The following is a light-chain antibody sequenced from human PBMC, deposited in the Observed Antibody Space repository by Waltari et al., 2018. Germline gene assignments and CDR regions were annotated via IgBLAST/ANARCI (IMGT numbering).Light chain of an antibody. CDR2: TAS. Sequence: DIQMTQSPSSLSASVGDRVTITCRASQSISSYLNWYQQKPGNSPRLLIYTASNLQSGVPSRFSGSGSGTDFTLTISRLQPEDFATYYCQQTYSTPFTFGPGTKVDSK. CDR1: QSISSY. V-gene: IGKV1-39*01. J-gene: IGKJ3*01. CDR3: QQTYSTPFT.